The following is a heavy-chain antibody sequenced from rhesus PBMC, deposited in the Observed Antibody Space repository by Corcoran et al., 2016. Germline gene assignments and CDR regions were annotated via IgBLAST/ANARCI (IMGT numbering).Heavy chain of an antibody. D-gene: IGHD1-44*02. J-gene: IGHJ4*01. CDR3: ARRGSYGALDFDY. Sequence: QVQLQESGPGLVKPSETLSLTCAVSGYSISSGDYWGWIRQPPGKGLEYIGDISGNSGYTYYNPSPKSRVTISKDTSKNQFSLRLSSVTAADTAVYYCARRGSYGALDFDYWGQGVLVTVSS. V-gene: IGHV4-99*01. CDR2: ISGNSGYT. CDR1: GYSISSGDY.